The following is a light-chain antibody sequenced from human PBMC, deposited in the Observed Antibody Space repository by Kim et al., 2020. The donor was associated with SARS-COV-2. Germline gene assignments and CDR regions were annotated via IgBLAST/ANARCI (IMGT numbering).Light chain of an antibody. J-gene: IGKJ4*01. CDR3: QQANSFPPT. Sequence: PYVEDRVTTTGRASQSISSRFALDQRKPEKAPKRLFYAASTLRSEVPSKCSGSGDVTDFSLTISGLQPEDLATYYSQQANSFPPTFGGGTKVDIK. V-gene: IGKV1-12*01. CDR2: AAS. CDR1: QSISSR.